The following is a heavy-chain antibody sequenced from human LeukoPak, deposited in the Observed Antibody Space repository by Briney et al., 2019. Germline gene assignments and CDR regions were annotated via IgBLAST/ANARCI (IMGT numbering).Heavy chain of an antibody. J-gene: IGHJ4*02. CDR1: GYSFTSYW. Sequence: GESLKISCKGSGYSFTSYWIGWVRQMPGKGLEWMRIIYPGDSDTRYSPSFQGQVTISADKSVSTAYLHWSSLKASDTAIYYCARHLSSITSCPNYWGQGTLVTVSS. V-gene: IGHV5-51*01. CDR2: IYPGDSDT. D-gene: IGHD2-2*01. CDR3: ARHLSSITSCPNY.